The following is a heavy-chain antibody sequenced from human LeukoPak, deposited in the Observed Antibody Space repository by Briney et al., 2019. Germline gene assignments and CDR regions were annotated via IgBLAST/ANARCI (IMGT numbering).Heavy chain of an antibody. Sequence: PGGSLRLSCAASGITFSSYAMSWVRQAPGKGLEWVSAISGSGGSTYYADSVKGRFTISRDNSKNTLYLQMNSLRAEDTAVYYCAKVKFTVDTAMAVDYWGQGTLVTVSS. J-gene: IGHJ4*02. D-gene: IGHD5-18*01. CDR2: ISGSGGST. CDR3: AKVKFTVDTAMAVDY. V-gene: IGHV3-23*01. CDR1: GITFSSYA.